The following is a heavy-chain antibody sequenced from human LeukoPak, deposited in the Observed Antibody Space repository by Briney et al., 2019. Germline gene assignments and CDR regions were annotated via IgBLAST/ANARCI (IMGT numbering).Heavy chain of an antibody. J-gene: IGHJ6*03. D-gene: IGHD3-3*01. CDR3: ARQNYDFWSGYYTSYYYYYIDV. CDR1: GGSISSSSYY. CDR2: IYYSGST. V-gene: IGHV4-39*07. Sequence: SETLSLTCTVSGGSISSSSYYWGWIRQPPGKGLEWIGSIYYSGSTYYNPSLKSRVTISVDTSKNQFSLKLSSVTAADTAVYYCARQNYDFWSGYYTSYYYYYIDVWGKGTTVTVSS.